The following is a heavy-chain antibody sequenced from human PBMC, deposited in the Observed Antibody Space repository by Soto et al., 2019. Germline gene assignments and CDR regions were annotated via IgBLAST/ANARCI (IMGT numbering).Heavy chain of an antibody. Sequence: PGGSLRLSCAASGFSDGFPFSDYDMHWVRQAPGKGLEWVALISFDGSTKNYVDSVEGRFTISRDNSRDTLFLQMDSLRPEDTAVYYCAKNSFSGSKRILDSWGQGTLVTVSS. CDR2: ISFDGSTK. J-gene: IGHJ4*02. D-gene: IGHD1-26*01. CDR1: GFSDGFPFSDYD. CDR3: AKNSFSGSKRILDS. V-gene: IGHV3-30*18.